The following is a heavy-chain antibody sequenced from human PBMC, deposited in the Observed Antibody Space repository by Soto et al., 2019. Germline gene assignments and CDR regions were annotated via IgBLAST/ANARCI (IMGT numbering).Heavy chain of an antibody. J-gene: IGHJ4*02. CDR3: ARTGERWILGYYFEY. CDR1: GGSICSGGYY. CDR2: IYYSGST. Sequence: QVQLQESGPGLVKPSQTLSLTCTVSGGSICSGGYYWSWIPQHPGKGLEWIGYIYYSGSTYYNPSLKSRVTISVDTSKNQFSLKLSSVTAADTAVYYCARTGERWILGYYFEYWGQGTLVTVSS. D-gene: IGHD2-2*03. V-gene: IGHV4-31*03.